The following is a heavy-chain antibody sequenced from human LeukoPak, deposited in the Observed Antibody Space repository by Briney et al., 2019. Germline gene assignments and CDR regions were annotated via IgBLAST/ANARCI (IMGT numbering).Heavy chain of an antibody. CDR2: ISSSGSTI. Sequence: GGSLRLSCAASGFTFSDYYMSWIHQAPGKGLEWVSYISSSGSTIYYADSVKGRFTISRDNAKNSLYLQTNSLRAEDTAVYYCARDLEQQLFDYWGQGTLVTVSS. D-gene: IGHD6-13*01. CDR1: GFTFSDYY. J-gene: IGHJ4*02. V-gene: IGHV3-11*01. CDR3: ARDLEQQLFDY.